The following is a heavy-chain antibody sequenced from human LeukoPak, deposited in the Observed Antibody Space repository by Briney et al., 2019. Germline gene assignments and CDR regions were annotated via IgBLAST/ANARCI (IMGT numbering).Heavy chain of an antibody. V-gene: IGHV4-34*01. J-gene: IGHJ4*02. Sequence: PSETLSLTCAVYGGSFSGYYWSWIRQPPGKGLEWIGEINHSGSTNYSPSLKSRVTISVDTSKNQFSLKLSSVTAADTAVYYCARSGYSYGRDGDYWGQGTLVTVSS. D-gene: IGHD5-18*01. CDR3: ARSGYSYGRDGDY. CDR2: INHSGST. CDR1: GGSFSGYY.